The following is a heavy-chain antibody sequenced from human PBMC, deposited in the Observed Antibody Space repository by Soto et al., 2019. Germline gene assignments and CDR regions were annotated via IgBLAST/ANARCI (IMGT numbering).Heavy chain of an antibody. Sequence: ASVKGSWTASRSTFASCGIRSGRQAPEQGLEWMGCISAYNGNTNYAQKLQGRVTMTTDTSTSTAYMELRSLRCEDTAVYYCAREYSSRWYERETLDAFYIWGEGTMVTVSS. D-gene: IGHD6-13*01. CDR1: RSTFASCG. J-gene: IGHJ3*02. V-gene: IGHV1-18*01. CDR3: AREYSSRWYERETLDAFYI. CDR2: ISAYNGNT.